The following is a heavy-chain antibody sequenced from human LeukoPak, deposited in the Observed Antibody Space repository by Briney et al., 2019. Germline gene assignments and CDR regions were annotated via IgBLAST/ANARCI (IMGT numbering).Heavy chain of an antibody. CDR2: IYYSGST. J-gene: IGHJ4*02. V-gene: IGHV4-59*01. CDR1: GGSFSGYY. D-gene: IGHD6-19*01. CDR3: ARGYSSGPLQY. Sequence: PSETLSLTCAVYGGSFSGYYWSWIRQPPGKGLEWIGYIYYSGSTNYNPSLKSRVTISVDTSKNQFSLKLSSVTAADTAVYYCARGYSSGPLQYWGQGTLVTVSS.